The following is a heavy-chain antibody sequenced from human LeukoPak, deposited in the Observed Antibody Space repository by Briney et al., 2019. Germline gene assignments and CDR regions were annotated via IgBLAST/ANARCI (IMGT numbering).Heavy chain of an antibody. CDR2: IYTSGST. V-gene: IGHV4-4*07. CDR1: GGSISSYY. CDR3: ARHRADLPYYYGSGSYHYYMDV. Sequence: SETLSLTCTVSGGSISSYYWSWIRQPAGKGLEWIGRIYTSGSTNYNPSLKSRVTISVDTSKNQFSLKLSSVTAADTAVYYCARHRADLPYYYGSGSYHYYMDVWGKGTTVTISS. J-gene: IGHJ6*03. D-gene: IGHD3-10*01.